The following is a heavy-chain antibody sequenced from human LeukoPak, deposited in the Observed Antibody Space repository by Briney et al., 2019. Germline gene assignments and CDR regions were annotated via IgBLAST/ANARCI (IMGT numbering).Heavy chain of an antibody. J-gene: IGHJ6*02. V-gene: IGHV3-30*18. Sequence: GGSLRLSCAASGFTFSSYGMHWVRQAPGKGLEWVAVISYDGSNKYYADSVKGRFTISRDNSKNTLYLQMNSLRAEDTAVYYCAKDWGPMVVTAIMDVWGQGTTVTVSS. CDR1: GFTFSSYG. CDR2: ISYDGSNK. CDR3: AKDWGPMVVTAIMDV. D-gene: IGHD2-21*02.